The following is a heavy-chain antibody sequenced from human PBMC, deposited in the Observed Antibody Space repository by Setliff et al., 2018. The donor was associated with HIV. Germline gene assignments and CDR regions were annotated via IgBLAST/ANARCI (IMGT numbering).Heavy chain of an antibody. CDR2: VYPADSDS. D-gene: IGHD3-3*01. J-gene: IGHJ6*03. CDR3: ARHTRGLELLERFSSSYYYFYYMDV. CDR1: GYKFTKYW. Sequence: GESLKISCKGSGYKFTKYWIGWVRQTPGKGLEWMGIVYPADSDSRVSPSLQGQVTLSVDKSTNTAFLQWTSLRASDTATYYCARHTRGLELLERFSSSYYYFYYMDVWGKGTTFTVSS. V-gene: IGHV5-51*01.